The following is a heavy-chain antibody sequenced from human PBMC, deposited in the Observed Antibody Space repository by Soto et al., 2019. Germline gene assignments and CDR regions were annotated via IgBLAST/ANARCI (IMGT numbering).Heavy chain of an antibody. D-gene: IGHD4-17*01. CDR2: INPTSDST. J-gene: IGHJ4*02. CDR1: GYTFTSYY. V-gene: IGHV1-46*01. CDR3: ARDGDYGDYIFDY. Sequence: ASVKVSCKASGYTFTSYYMHWVRQAPGQGLEWMGIINPTSDSTTYAQKFQGRVTMTRDTSTSTVYMELSSLRSEDTAVYYCARDGDYGDYIFDYWGQGTLVTVSS.